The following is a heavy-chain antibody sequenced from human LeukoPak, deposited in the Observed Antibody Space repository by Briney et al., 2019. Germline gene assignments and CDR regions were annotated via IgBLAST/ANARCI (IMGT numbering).Heavy chain of an antibody. Sequence: GGSLRLSCAASGFTFSSYWMSWVRQAPGKGLEWVANIKQDGSEKYYVDSVKGRFTISRDNAKNSLYLQMNSLRAEDTALYYCAKDIAGGSGSYYTLFDYWGQGTLVTVSS. V-gene: IGHV3-7*03. D-gene: IGHD3-10*01. CDR2: IKQDGSEK. CDR1: GFTFSSYW. J-gene: IGHJ4*02. CDR3: AKDIAGGSGSYYTLFDY.